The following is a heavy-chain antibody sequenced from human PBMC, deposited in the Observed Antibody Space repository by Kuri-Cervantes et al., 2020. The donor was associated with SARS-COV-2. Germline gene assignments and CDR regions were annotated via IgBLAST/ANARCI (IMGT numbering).Heavy chain of an antibody. CDR3: AKHSSGPGAFDI. Sequence: GESLKISCAASGFTFSSYAMHWVRQAPGKGLEWVSAISGSGGSTYYADSVKGRFTISRDNSKNTLYLQMNSLRAEDTAVYYCAKHSSGPGAFDIWGQGTMVTVSS. V-gene: IGHV3-23*01. CDR1: GFTFSSYA. J-gene: IGHJ3*02. CDR2: ISGSGGST. D-gene: IGHD6-19*01.